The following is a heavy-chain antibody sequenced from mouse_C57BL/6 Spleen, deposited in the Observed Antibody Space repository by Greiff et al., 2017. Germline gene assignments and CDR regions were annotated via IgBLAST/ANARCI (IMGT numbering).Heavy chain of an antibody. CDR1: GYTFTSYW. J-gene: IGHJ1*03. CDR2: IDPSDSYT. Sequence: VQLQQPGAELVKPGASVKLSCKASGYTFTSYWMQWVKQRPGQGLEWIGEIDPSDSYTNYNQKFKGKATLSVDTSSSTAYMQLSSLTSEDSAVYYCARRITTVVATRYFDVWGTGTTVTVSS. D-gene: IGHD1-1*01. CDR3: ARRITTVVATRYFDV. V-gene: IGHV1-50*01.